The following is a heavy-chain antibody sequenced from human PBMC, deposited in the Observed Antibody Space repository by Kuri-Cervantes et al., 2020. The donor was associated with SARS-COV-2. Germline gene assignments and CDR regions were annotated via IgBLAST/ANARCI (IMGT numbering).Heavy chain of an antibody. D-gene: IGHD2-2*03. V-gene: IGHV4-38-2*02. J-gene: IGHJ5*02. Sequence: GSLRLSCTVSDDSISTNYYWGWIRQPPGKGLEWIGIIHHSGNTHYNSSLMSRVTMSVDTFKNQFSLNLWSLTAADTAIYYCARVGYCFGTRCVTYFDPWGQGTLVTVSS. CDR3: ARVGYCFGTRCVTYFDP. CDR2: IHHSGNT. CDR1: DDSISTNYY.